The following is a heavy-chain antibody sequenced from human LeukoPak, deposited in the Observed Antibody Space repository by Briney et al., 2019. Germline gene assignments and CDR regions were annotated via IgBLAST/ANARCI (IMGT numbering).Heavy chain of an antibody. CDR2: SIPIFGTA. CDR1: GGTFSSYD. V-gene: IGHV1-69*13. D-gene: IGHD3-22*01. J-gene: IGHJ4*02. CDR3: ARTTYYYDSSGYYYSG. Sequence: SVMVSCKATGGTFSSYDISWVRQAPGQGLEWMGGSIPIFGTANYAQKFQGRVTITADESTSTAYMELSSLRSEDTAVYYCARTTYYYDSSGYYYSGWGQGTLVTVSS.